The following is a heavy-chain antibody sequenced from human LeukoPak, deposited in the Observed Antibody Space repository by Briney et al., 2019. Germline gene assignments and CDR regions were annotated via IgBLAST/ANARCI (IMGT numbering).Heavy chain of an antibody. CDR2: IDSDGSST. V-gene: IGHV3-74*01. CDR1: GFTFSRYW. Sequence: GGSLRLTCAASGFTFSRYWMHWVRQAPSKGLVWVSRIDSDGSSTTYADSVKGRFTISRDNAKNTLYLQINNLRAEDKAVYYCGRDGEGGFPVDLWGQGTLVSVST. D-gene: IGHD3-10*01. J-gene: IGHJ5*02. CDR3: GRDGEGGFPVDL.